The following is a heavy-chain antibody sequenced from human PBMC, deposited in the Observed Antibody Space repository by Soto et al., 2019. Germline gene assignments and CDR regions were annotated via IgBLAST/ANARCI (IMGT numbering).Heavy chain of an antibody. Sequence: EVPLLESGGGLVQPGGSLRLSCAASGFTFNNYAMTWVRQAPGKGMECVSAISGGGDTTSYADSVKGRWTVSRDGPKNTLYLQMSSLRAEDTALYYCAKGRGGSGSLTPRVDFWGQGTLVTVSS. J-gene: IGHJ4*02. CDR1: GFTFNNYA. V-gene: IGHV3-23*01. CDR3: AKGRGGSGSLTPRVDF. CDR2: ISGGGDTT. D-gene: IGHD3-10*01.